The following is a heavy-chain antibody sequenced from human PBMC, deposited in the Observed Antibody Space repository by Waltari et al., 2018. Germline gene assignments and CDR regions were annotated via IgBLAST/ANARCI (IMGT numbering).Heavy chain of an antibody. CDR2: IYSGGSST. D-gene: IGHD3-3*01. CDR1: GFTFSTYA. Sequence: EVQLLESGGGLVQPGGYLRLSCAASGFTFSTYAMGWVSKAPGKGLEWVSVIYSGGSSTYYADSVKGRFTISRDNSKNTLYLQMNSLRAEDTAVYYCAKAPDFWSGYYDYWGQGTLVTVSS. J-gene: IGHJ4*02. CDR3: AKAPDFWSGYYDY. V-gene: IGHV3-23*03.